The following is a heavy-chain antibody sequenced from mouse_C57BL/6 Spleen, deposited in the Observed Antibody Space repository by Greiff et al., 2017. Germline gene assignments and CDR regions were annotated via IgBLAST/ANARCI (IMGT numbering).Heavy chain of an antibody. CDR1: GFNFKDYY. CDR2: IDPEDGDT. CDR3: AGDLLLCDY. V-gene: IGHV14-1*01. D-gene: IGHD1-1*01. J-gene: IGHJ2*01. Sequence: EVQLQQSGAELVRPGASVKLSCTASGFNFKDYYMHWVKQRPEQGLEWIGRIDPEDGDTEYAPKFQGKATMTADTSSNTAYLQLSRLTSEDTAVYYCAGDLLLCDYWGQGTTLTVSA.